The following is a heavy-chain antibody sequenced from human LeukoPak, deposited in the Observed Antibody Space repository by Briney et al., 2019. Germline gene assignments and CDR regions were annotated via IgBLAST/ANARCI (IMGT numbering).Heavy chain of an antibody. J-gene: IGHJ4*02. D-gene: IGHD6-19*01. V-gene: IGHV1-2*02. Sequence: ASVKVSCKASGYTFTGYYMHWVRQAPGQGLEWMGWINPNSGGTNYAQKFQGRATMTRDTSISTAYMELSRLRSDDTAVYYCARKGQWLVSFDYWGQGTLVTVSS. CDR1: GYTFTGYY. CDR2: INPNSGGT. CDR3: ARKGQWLVSFDY.